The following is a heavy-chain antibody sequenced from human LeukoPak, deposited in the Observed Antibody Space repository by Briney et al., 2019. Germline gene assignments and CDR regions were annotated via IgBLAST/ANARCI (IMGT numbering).Heavy chain of an antibody. Sequence: SETLSLTCTVSGGSISSGDYYWSWIRQPPGKGLEWIGYIYYSGSTYYNPSHKSRVTISVDTSKNQFSLKLSSVTAADTAVYYCARDQGLYCSGGSCSLRNWFDPWGQGTLVTVSS. CDR2: IYYSGST. D-gene: IGHD2-15*01. CDR3: ARDQGLYCSGGSCSLRNWFDP. J-gene: IGHJ5*02. CDR1: GGSISSGDYY. V-gene: IGHV4-30-4*08.